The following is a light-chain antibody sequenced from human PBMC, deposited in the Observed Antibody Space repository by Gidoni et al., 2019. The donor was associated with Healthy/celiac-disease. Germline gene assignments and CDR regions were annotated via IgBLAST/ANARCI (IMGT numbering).Light chain of an antibody. Sequence: DFQMTQSPSSLSASVGDSVTITCRASQSISSYLNWYQQKPGKAPKLLIYAASSLQSGVPSRFSGSGSGTDFTLTISSLQPEDFATYYCQQSYSTPLTFGPXTKVDIK. V-gene: IGKV1-39*01. CDR1: QSISSY. CDR2: AAS. J-gene: IGKJ3*01. CDR3: QQSYSTPLT.